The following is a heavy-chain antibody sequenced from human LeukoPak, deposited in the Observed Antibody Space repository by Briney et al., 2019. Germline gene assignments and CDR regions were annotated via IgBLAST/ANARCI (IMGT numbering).Heavy chain of an antibody. D-gene: IGHD3-10*01. CDR1: GGSISSHY. J-gene: IGHJ5*02. CDR3: ARASPRGGFGP. CDR2: IYYSGST. Sequence: SETLSLTCTVSGGSISSHYWSWIRQPPGKGLEWIGYIYYSGSTNYNPSLKSRVTISVDTSKNQFSLKLSSVTAADTAVYYCARASPRGGFGPWGQGTLVTVSS. V-gene: IGHV4-59*11.